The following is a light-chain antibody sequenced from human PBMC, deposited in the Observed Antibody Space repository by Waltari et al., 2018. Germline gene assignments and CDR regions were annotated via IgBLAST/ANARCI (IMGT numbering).Light chain of an antibody. V-gene: IGKV4-1*01. CDR3: QQYYRTPQT. CDR2: WAS. CDR1: QSVLYSSNNKNY. J-gene: IGKJ1*01. Sequence: DIVMTQSPDSLAVSLGERATINCKSSQSVLYSSNNKNYLAWYQQKPEQPPKLLVYWASTRESGVPDRFSGSGSGTDFTLTISSLQAEDVAVYYCQQYYRTPQTFGQGTKVEIK.